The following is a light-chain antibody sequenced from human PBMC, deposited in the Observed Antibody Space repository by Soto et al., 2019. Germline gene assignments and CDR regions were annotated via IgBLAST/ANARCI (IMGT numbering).Light chain of an antibody. CDR2: GAS. V-gene: IGKV3-20*01. J-gene: IGKJ2*01. CDR3: QQYGSSPPTYT. Sequence: EIVLTQSPGTLSLSPGERATLSCRASQSVSSSYLAWYQQKPGQAPRLLIYGASSRATGIPDRFSGSGSGTDFTLTISRLEPEDFAVYYCQQYGSSPPTYTFGQGTKWIS. CDR1: QSVSSSY.